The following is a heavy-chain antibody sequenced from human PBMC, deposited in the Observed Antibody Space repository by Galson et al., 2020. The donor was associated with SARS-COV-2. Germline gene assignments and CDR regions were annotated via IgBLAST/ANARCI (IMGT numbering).Heavy chain of an antibody. Sequence: ESGPTLVKPTQTLTLTCTFSGFSLSTTGMCVSWIRQPPGKALEWLARIDWDDDKYYSTSLTTRLTISKDTSKNQVVLTMTNMDPVDTATYYCARITVAGLGFDYWGQGTLVTVSS. CDR2: IDWDDDK. J-gene: IGHJ4*02. D-gene: IGHD6-19*01. CDR3: ARITVAGLGFDY. CDR1: GFSLSTTGMC. V-gene: IGHV2-70*11.